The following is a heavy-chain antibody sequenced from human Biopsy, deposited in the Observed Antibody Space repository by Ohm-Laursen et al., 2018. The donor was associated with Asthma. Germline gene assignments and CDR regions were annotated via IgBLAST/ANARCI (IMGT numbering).Heavy chain of an antibody. D-gene: IGHD3-10*01. J-gene: IGHJ6*02. V-gene: IGHV1-18*01. Sequence: ASVKVSCKTSGYTFNSAGITWVRQAPGQGLEWMGWISVYNGNTKVAQKLQDRVTMITDTSTSTAYVELRSLRSDDTAVYFCARAVDYSHYYGIDVWSQGTTVTVS. CDR1: GYTFNSAG. CDR2: ISVYNGNT. CDR3: ARAVDYSHYYGIDV.